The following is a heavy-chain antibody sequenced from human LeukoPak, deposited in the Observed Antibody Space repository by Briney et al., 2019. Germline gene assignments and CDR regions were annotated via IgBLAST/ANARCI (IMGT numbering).Heavy chain of an antibody. J-gene: IGHJ4*02. Sequence: GGSLRLSCATSGFTFSNYWVTWLRQAPGKGLEWVANIRQDGSEKHYTDSVMGRFTISRDNAKTSLHLQMNSLRAEDTAVYYCARDDPYGYYDYWGQGTLVTVFS. CDR1: GFTFSNYW. CDR2: IRQDGSEK. D-gene: IGHD2-2*03. CDR3: ARDDPYGYYDY. V-gene: IGHV3-7*01.